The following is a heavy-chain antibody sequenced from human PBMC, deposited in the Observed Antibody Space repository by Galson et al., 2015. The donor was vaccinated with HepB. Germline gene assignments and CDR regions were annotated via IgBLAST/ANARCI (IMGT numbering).Heavy chain of an antibody. CDR1: GFTFSSYA. D-gene: IGHD4-11*01. Sequence: SLRLSCAASGFTFSSYAMSWVRQAPGKGLEWVSAISGSGGSTYYADSVKGRFTISRDNSKNTLYLQMNSLRSDDTAVYYCARIFNYGPLNYYYYMDVWGKGTTVTVSS. V-gene: IGHV3-23*01. CDR3: ARIFNYGPLNYYYYMDV. J-gene: IGHJ6*03. CDR2: ISGSGGST.